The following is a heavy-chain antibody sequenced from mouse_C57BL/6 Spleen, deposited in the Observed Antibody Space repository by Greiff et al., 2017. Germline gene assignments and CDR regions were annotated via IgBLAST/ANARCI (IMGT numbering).Heavy chain of an antibody. CDR1: GFTFSSYA. CDR3: ARGDYYGSSYHYFDY. Sequence: EVKLVESGGGLVKPGGSLKLSCAASGFTFSSYAMSWVRQTPEKRLEWVATISDGGSYTYYPDNVKGRFTISRDNAKNNLYLQMSHLKSEDTAMYYCARGDYYGSSYHYFDYWGQGTTLTVSS. CDR2: ISDGGSYT. J-gene: IGHJ2*01. D-gene: IGHD1-1*01. V-gene: IGHV5-4*03.